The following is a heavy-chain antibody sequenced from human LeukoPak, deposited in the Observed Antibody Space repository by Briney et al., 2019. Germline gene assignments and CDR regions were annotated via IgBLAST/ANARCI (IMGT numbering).Heavy chain of an antibody. CDR3: ARGSGSMYQPLSNFDY. D-gene: IGHD2-2*01. J-gene: IGHJ4*02. CDR1: GGSISSGGYY. Sequence: PSQTLSLTCTVSGGSISSGGYYWSWIRQHPGKGLEWIGYIYYSGSTYYNPSLKSRVTISVDTSKNQFSLKLSSVTAADTAVYYCARGSGSMYQPLSNFDYWGQGTLVTVSS. CDR2: IYYSGST. V-gene: IGHV4-31*03.